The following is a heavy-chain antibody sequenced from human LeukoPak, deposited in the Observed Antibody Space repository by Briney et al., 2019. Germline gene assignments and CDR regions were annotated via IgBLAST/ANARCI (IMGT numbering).Heavy chain of an antibody. CDR3: ARVSPYYGSGSYPAFDI. Sequence: SETLSLTCTVSGGSISSYYWSWIRQPAGKGLEWIGRIYTSGSTNYNPSLKSRVTMSVDTSKNQFSLKLSSVTAADTAVYYCARVSPYYGSGSYPAFDIWGQGTMVTVSS. J-gene: IGHJ3*02. D-gene: IGHD3-10*01. CDR2: IYTSGST. CDR1: GGSISSYY. V-gene: IGHV4-4*07.